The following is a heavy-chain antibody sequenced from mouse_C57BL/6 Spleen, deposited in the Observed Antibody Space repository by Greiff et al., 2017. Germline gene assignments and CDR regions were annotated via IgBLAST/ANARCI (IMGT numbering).Heavy chain of an antibody. CDR2: IHPNSGST. CDR1: GYTFTSYW. V-gene: IGHV1-64*01. D-gene: IGHD4-1*01. J-gene: IGHJ4*01. CDR3: ARKGLTGTGYYAMDY. Sequence: QVQLQQPGAELVKPGASVKLSCKASGYTFTSYWMHWVKQRPGQGLEWIGMIHPNSGSTNYNEKFKSKATLTVDKSSSTAYMQRSSLTSEDSAVYYCARKGLTGTGYYAMDYWGQGTSVTVSS.